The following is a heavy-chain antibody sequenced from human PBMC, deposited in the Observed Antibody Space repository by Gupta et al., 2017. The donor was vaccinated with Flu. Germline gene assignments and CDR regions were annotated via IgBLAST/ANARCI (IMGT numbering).Heavy chain of an antibody. D-gene: IGHD5-18*01. CDR3: ARDRGMGYGWNYYYYGMDV. V-gene: IGHV3-33*01. Sequence: QVQLVESGGGVVQPGRSLRLSCAASGFTFSSYGMHWVRQAPGKGLEWVAVIWYDGSNKYYADSVKGRFTISRDNSKNTLYLQMNSLRAEDTAVYYCARDRGMGYGWNYYYYGMDVWGQGTTVTVSS. CDR1: GFTFSSYG. J-gene: IGHJ6*02. CDR2: IWYDGSNK.